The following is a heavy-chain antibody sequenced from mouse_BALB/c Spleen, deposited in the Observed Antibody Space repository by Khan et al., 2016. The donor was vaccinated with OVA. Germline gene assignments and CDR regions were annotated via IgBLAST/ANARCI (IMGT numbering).Heavy chain of an antibody. CDR2: ILPGSGST. CDR1: GYTFSSYW. V-gene: IGHV1-9*01. J-gene: IGHJ2*01. CDR3: ARTTYYFDY. Sequence: QVQLQQSGAGVMKPGASVKISCKATGYTFSSYWIEWVKRRPGHGLEGIGEILPGSGSTNYNEKFKGRATFTPDTSSNTAYMQLSSLTSEASAVYYCARTTYYFDYWGQGTTLTVSS.